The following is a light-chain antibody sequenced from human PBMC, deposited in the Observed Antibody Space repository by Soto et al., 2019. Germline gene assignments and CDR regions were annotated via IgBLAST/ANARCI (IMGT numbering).Light chain of an antibody. V-gene: IGKV1-27*01. CDR3: QKYNSAPRT. CDR1: QGISNY. CDR2: AAS. Sequence: DLQVTQSPSSLSASLGDRVTITCRASQGISNYLAWYQQRPGKVPKLLIYAASTLQTGVPSRFSGSGSGTDFTLTISSLQPEDVATYYCQKYNSAPRTFGQGTKVDIK. J-gene: IGKJ1*01.